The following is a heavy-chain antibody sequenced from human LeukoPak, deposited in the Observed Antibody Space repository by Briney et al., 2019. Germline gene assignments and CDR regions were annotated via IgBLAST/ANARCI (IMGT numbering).Heavy chain of an antibody. J-gene: IGHJ6*03. CDR3: AREGVDGYYYYYMDV. CDR1: GGSISTSSYY. D-gene: IGHD3-3*01. Sequence: SSETLSLTCAVSGGSISTSSYYWGWIRQPPGKGLEWIGIIYYSGSTNYNPSLKSRVTMSVDTSKNQFSLKLSSVTAADTAVYYCAREGVDGYYYYYMDVWGKGTTVTVSS. CDR2: IYYSGST. V-gene: IGHV4-39*07.